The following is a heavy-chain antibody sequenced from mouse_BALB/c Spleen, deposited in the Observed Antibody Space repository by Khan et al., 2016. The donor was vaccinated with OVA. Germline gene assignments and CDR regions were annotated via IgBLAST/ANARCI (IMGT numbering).Heavy chain of an antibody. CDR2: IWGDGST. V-gene: IGHV2-6-7*01. CDR3: ARAYYGNYREAMDY. Sequence: QVQLKQSGPGLVAPSQSLSITCTVSGFSLTGYGVNWVRQPPGKGLEWLGMIWGDGSTDYNSALKSRLSISKDNSKSQIFLKINSRQTDDTARYYCARAYYGNYREAMDYWGQGTSVTVSS. J-gene: IGHJ4*01. CDR1: GFSLTGYG. D-gene: IGHD2-10*01.